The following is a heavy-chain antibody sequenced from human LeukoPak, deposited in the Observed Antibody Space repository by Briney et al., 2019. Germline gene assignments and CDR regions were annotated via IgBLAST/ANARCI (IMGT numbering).Heavy chain of an antibody. D-gene: IGHD3-22*01. CDR1: GGTFSSYT. CDR2: IIPILGIA. CDR3: ARDIPYDSSGYYYHYYYYMDV. J-gene: IGHJ6*03. Sequence: GASVKVSCKASGGTFSSYTISWVRQAPGQGLEWMGRIIPILGIANYAQKFQGRVMITADKSTSTAYMELSSLRSEDTAVYYCARDIPYDSSGYYYHYYYYMDVWGKGTTVTVSS. V-gene: IGHV1-69*04.